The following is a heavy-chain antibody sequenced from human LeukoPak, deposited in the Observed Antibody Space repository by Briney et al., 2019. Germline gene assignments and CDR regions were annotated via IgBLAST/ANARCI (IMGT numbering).Heavy chain of an antibody. V-gene: IGHV1-69*13. J-gene: IGHJ3*02. D-gene: IGHD3-3*01. CDR2: IIPIFGTA. Sequence: ASVKVSCKASGGTFSSYAISWVRQAPGQGLEWMGGIIPIFGTANYAQKFQGRVTITADESTSTAYMELSSLRSEDTAVYYCARVVRYDFWSGSNAFDIWGQGTMVTVSS. CDR1: GGTFSSYA. CDR3: ARVVRYDFWSGSNAFDI.